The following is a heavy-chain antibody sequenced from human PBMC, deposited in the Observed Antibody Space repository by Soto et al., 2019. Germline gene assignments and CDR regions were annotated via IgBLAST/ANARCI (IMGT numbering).Heavy chain of an antibody. D-gene: IGHD1-7*01. CDR1: GGTFSSYA. J-gene: IGHJ6*02. CDR3: ARDFQRITGTTGYYYYGMDV. Sequence: SVKVSCKASGGTFSSYAISWVRQAPGQGLEWMGGIIPIIGTTNYAQKLQGRVTITADASTSTAYMELRSLRSDDTAVYYCARDFQRITGTTGYYYYGMDVWGQGTTVTVSS. CDR2: IIPIIGTT. V-gene: IGHV1-69*13.